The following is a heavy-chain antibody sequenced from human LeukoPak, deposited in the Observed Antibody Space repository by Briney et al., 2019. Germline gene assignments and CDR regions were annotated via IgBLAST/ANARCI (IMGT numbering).Heavy chain of an antibody. V-gene: IGHV3-7*03. D-gene: IGHD6-6*01. J-gene: IGHJ4*02. CDR2: INQDGGEK. CDR3: ARGQQLVRFLPWDY. Sequence: EGSLRLSCATSGFTFSTYWMSWVRQAPGKGLEWVANINQDGGEKYYVDSVKGRFTISRDNAKNSLCLQMNSLRAEDTAVYYCARGQQLVRFLPWDYWGQGTLVTVSS. CDR1: GFTFSTYW.